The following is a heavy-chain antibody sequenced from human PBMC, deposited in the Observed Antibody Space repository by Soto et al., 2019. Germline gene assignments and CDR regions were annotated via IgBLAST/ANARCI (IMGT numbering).Heavy chain of an antibody. J-gene: IGHJ3*02. Sequence: SETLSLTCTVSGGSISSDGYFWHWIRQHPGKGLEWIGHISYSGNTYYSPSLKSRLFMSIDTSTNHFSLKLTSVSAADTAVYYCAREGGGADAFDIWGQGTMVTVSS. CDR3: AREGGGADAFDI. CDR2: ISYSGNT. V-gene: IGHV4-31*03. D-gene: IGHD2-21*01. CDR1: GGSISSDGYF.